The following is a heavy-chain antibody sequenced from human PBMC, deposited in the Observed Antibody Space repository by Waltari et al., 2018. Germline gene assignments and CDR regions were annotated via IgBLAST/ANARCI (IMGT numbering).Heavy chain of an antibody. CDR3: ARDIHLGYSSSGGGIDP. J-gene: IGHJ5*02. CDR2: IYYSGST. V-gene: IGHV4-59*11. CDR1: GGSISSHY. Sequence: QMQLQESGPGLVKPSATLSLTCTVSGGSISSHYWSWIRQPPGKGLEWIGYIYYSGSTNYNPSLKSRVTISVDTSKNQFSLKLSSVTAADTAVYYCARDIHLGYSSSGGGIDPWGQGTLVTVSS. D-gene: IGHD6-13*01.